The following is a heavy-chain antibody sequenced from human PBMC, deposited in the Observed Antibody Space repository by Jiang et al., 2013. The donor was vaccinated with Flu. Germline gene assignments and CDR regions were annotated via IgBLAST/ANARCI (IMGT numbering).Heavy chain of an antibody. CDR3: AKASPGITMVRGVYH. Sequence: VQLVESGGGVVQPGRSLRLSCAASGFTFSSYGMHWVRQAPGKGLEWVAVISYDGSNKYYADSVKGRFTISRDNSKNTLYLQMNSLRAEDTAVYYCAKASPGITMVRGVYHWGQGTLVTVSS. J-gene: IGHJ4*02. CDR1: GFTFSSYG. V-gene: IGHV3-30*18. CDR2: ISYDGSNK. D-gene: IGHD3-10*01.